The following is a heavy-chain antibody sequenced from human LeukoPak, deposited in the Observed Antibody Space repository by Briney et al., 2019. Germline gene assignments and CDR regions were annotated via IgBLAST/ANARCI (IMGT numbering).Heavy chain of an antibody. CDR3: ARLDRRRFSGYSYGWGYYFDY. D-gene: IGHD5-18*01. V-gene: IGHV4-34*01. CDR2: INHSGST. CDR1: GGSFSGYY. Sequence: PSETLSLTCAVYGGSFSGYYWSWIRQPPGKGLEWIGEINHSGSTNYNPSLKSRVTISVDTSKNQFSLKLSSVTAADTAVYYCARLDRRRFSGYSYGWGYYFDYWGQGTLVTVSS. J-gene: IGHJ4*02.